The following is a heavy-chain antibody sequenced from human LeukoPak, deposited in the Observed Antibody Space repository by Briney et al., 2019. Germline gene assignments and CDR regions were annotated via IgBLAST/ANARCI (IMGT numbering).Heavy chain of an antibody. CDR3: ARDLGVPTSY. Sequence: GGSLRLSCSASGFAFRNYGMAWVRQAPGKGLDFVSAVNAKGDVTFYADSVEGRFTISRDNFKNTLFLQMNSLRGEDTAVYYCARDLGVPTSYWGQGTLVTVSS. J-gene: IGHJ4*02. D-gene: IGHD4/OR15-4a*01. CDR2: VNAKGDVT. V-gene: IGHV3-23*01. CDR1: GFAFRNYG.